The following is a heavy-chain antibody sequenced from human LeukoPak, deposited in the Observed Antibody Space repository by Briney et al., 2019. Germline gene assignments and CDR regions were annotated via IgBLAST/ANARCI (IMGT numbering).Heavy chain of an antibody. CDR3: ARATVVTPRKWYYFDY. V-gene: IGHV3-7*01. CDR1: GFTFSSYW. J-gene: IGHJ4*02. Sequence: QPGGSLRLSCAASGFTFSSYWMSWVRQAPGKGLEWVANIKQDGSEKYYVDSVKGRFTISRDNAKNSLYLQMNSLRAEDTAVYYCARATVVTPRKWYYFDYWGQGTLVTVSS. CDR2: IKQDGSEK. D-gene: IGHD4-23*01.